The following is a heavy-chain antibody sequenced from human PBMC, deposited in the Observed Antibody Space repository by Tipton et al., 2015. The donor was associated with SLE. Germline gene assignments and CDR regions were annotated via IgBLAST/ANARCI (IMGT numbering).Heavy chain of an antibody. CDR1: GYSIRSGYY. V-gene: IGHV4-38-2*02. CDR2: IYHSGST. D-gene: IGHD2-21*01. J-gene: IGHJ2*01. CDR3: ARSGHIVVVVLGYFDV. Sequence: TLSLTCTVSGYSIRSGYYWGWIRQPPGKGLEWIGSIYHSGSTYYNPSLKSRVTISVDTSKIQFSLKLSSVTAADTAVYYCARSGHIVVVVLGYFDVWGRGTLVTVSS.